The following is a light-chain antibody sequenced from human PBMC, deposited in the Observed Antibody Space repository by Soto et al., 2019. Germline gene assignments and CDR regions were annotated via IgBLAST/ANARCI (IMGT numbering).Light chain of an antibody. CDR1: QSVSSY. J-gene: IGKJ4*01. Sequence: EIVFTQSPATLSLSPGERATLSCRASQSVSSYLAWYQQKPGQAPGLLIYDASNRATGIPARFSGSGSGTDFTLTISRLEPEDFAVYYCQQYGSSPSLFGGGTKVDI. CDR3: QQYGSSPSL. CDR2: DAS. V-gene: IGKV3-20*01.